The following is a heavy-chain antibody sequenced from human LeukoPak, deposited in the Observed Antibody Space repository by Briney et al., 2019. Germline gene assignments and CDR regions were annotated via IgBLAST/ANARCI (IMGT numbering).Heavy chain of an antibody. CDR2: IRYDGSNE. D-gene: IGHD2-15*01. Sequence: GGSLRLSCAASGFTFSSYGMPWVRQAPGKGLEWVAFIRYDGSNEYYADSVKGRFTISRDNSKNTLYLQMNSLRTEDTAVYYCAKVMPPGRIRFYSYYMDVWGKGTTVTVS. J-gene: IGHJ6*03. CDR1: GFTFSSYG. V-gene: IGHV3-30*02. CDR3: AKVMPPGRIRFYSYYMDV.